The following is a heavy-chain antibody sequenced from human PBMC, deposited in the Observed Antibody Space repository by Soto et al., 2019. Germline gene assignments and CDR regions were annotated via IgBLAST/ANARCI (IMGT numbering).Heavy chain of an antibody. J-gene: IGHJ4*02. Sequence: EEQLVESGGGLVKPGGSLRLSCAGSGFIFSGYSMNWVRQAPGKGLEWVSSISTTSTYIYYADSVKGRFTVSRDNAKNSLYLQMTSLRHEDTAVYYCARDGIVGTTDFFDYWGQGTLVTVSS. CDR3: ARDGIVGTTDFFDY. D-gene: IGHD1-26*01. CDR1: GFIFSGYS. V-gene: IGHV3-21*01. CDR2: ISTTSTYI.